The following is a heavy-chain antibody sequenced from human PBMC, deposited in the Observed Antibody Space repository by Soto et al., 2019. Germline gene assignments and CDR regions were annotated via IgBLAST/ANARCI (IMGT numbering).Heavy chain of an antibody. CDR3: ARGPAQKDDYGDDYGMDV. Sequence: QVQLVQSGAEVKKPGSSVKVSCKASGGTFSSYTISWVRQAPGQGLGWMGRIIPILGIANYAQKFQGRVTITADKSTSTAYMELSSLRSEDTAVYYCARGPAQKDDYGDDYGMDVWGQGTTVTVSS. CDR1: GGTFSSYT. CDR2: IIPILGIA. J-gene: IGHJ6*02. D-gene: IGHD3-16*01. V-gene: IGHV1-69*02.